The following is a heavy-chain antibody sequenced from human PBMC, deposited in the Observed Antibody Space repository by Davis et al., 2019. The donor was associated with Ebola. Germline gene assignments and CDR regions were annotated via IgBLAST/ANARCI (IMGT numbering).Heavy chain of an antibody. CDR3: ARGGTDFDY. Sequence: GGSLRLSCAASGFTFSRYSMSWVRQAPGKGLEWVANINQDGSEKYYVDSVKGRFTISRDNAKNSLYLQMNSLRAEDTAVYYCARGGTDFDYWGQGTLVTVSS. V-gene: IGHV3-7*04. CDR2: INQDGSEK. D-gene: IGHD1-7*01. CDR1: GFTFSRYS. J-gene: IGHJ4*02.